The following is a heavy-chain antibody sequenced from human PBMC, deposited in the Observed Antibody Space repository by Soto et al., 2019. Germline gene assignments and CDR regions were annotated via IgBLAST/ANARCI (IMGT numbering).Heavy chain of an antibody. CDR3: ARDPNDYGDYSWFDP. J-gene: IGHJ5*02. CDR1: GFSFSSYE. Sequence: AGGSLRLSCAASGFSFSSYEMNWVRQAPGKGLEWVSYISSSGSTIHYADSVKGRFTISRDNAKNSLYLQMNSLRAEDTAVYYCARDPNDYGDYSWFDPWGQGTLVTVSS. D-gene: IGHD4-17*01. CDR2: ISSSGSTI. V-gene: IGHV3-48*03.